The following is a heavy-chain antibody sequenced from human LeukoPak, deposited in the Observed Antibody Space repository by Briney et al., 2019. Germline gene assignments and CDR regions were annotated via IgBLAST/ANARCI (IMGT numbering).Heavy chain of an antibody. J-gene: IGHJ6*02. CDR2: IKSKTDGGTT. D-gene: IGHD2-15*01. CDR3: TTDPKGGYHYYYGMDV. V-gene: IGHV3-15*01. CDR1: GFTFSNAW. Sequence: GGSLRLSCAASGFTFSNAWMSWVRQAPGKGLEWVGRIKSKTDGGTTDYAAPVKGRFTISRDDSKNTLYLQMNSLKTEDTAVYYCTTDPKGGYHYYYGMDVWGQGTTVTVSS.